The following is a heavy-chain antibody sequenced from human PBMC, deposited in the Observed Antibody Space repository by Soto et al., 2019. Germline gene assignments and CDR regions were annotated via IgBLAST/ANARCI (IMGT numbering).Heavy chain of an antibody. CDR1: GGSISSSSYY. CDR2: IYYSGST. D-gene: IGHD1-20*01. J-gene: IGHJ6*02. V-gene: IGHV4-39*01. Sequence: SETLSLTCTVSGGSISSSSYYWGWIRQPPGKGLEWIGSIYYSGSTYYNPSLKSRVTISVDTSKNQFSLKLSSVTAADTAVYYCARRITGTIKYYYYYGMDVWGQGTTVTVSS. CDR3: ARRITGTIKYYYYYGMDV.